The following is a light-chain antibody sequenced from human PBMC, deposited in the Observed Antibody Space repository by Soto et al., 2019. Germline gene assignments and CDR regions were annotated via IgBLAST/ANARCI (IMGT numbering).Light chain of an antibody. CDR3: QQSYTHPIT. CDR2: RAS. Sequence: IQMTQSPSSLSAAVGDRVTITCRASQDIRNSLVWIQQKPGKAPKSLIYRASILQSGVPSRFSGRGSGTDFTLTITSLQPEDSATYYCQQSYTHPITFGQGTRLEN. J-gene: IGKJ5*01. CDR1: QDIRNS. V-gene: IGKV1-16*01.